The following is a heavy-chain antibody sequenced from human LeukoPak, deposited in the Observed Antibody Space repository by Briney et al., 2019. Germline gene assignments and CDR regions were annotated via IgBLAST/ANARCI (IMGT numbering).Heavy chain of an antibody. V-gene: IGHV4-38-2*01. J-gene: IGHJ3*02. CDR3: ARPGGYCGSTSCYKDDAFDI. Sequence: SETLSLTCAVSGYSISSGYYWGWIRQPPGKGLEWIGSIYHSGSTYYNPSLKSRVTISVDTSKNQFSLKLSSVTAADTAVYYCARPGGYCGSTSCYKDDAFDIWGQGTMVTVSS. CDR2: IYHSGST. CDR1: GYSISSGYY. D-gene: IGHD2-2*02.